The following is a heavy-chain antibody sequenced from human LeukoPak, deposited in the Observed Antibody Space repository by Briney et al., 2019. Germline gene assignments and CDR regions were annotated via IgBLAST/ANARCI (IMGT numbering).Heavy chain of an antibody. CDR3: ARGPTYYYDSSGYSAFDI. V-gene: IGHV4-39*07. CDR1: GGSISSGSYY. J-gene: IGHJ3*02. Sequence: SETLSLTCTVSGGSISSGSYYWSWIRQPPGKGLEWIGEINHSGSTNYNPSLKSRVTISVDTSKNQFSLKLSSVTVAETAVYYCARGPTYYYDSSGYSAFDIWGQGTMVTVSS. D-gene: IGHD3-22*01. CDR2: INHSGST.